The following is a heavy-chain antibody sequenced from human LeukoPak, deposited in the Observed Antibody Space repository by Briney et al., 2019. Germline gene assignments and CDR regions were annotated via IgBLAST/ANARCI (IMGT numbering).Heavy chain of an antibody. D-gene: IGHD3-22*01. V-gene: IGHV3-33*01. J-gene: IGHJ4*02. CDR3: ARALTHYNDGRASHGPNGI. Sequence: PGGSLRLSCAASGFTFSSYGMHWVRQAPGKGLEWVAVIWYDGSNKYYADSVKGRFTISRDNSKNTLYLQMNSLRPEDTAVYYCARALTHYNDGRASHGPNGIWGQGVLVTVSS. CDR2: IWYDGSNK. CDR1: GFTFSSYG.